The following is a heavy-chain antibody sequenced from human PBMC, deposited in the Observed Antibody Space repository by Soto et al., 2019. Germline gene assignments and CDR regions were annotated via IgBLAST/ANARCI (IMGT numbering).Heavy chain of an antibody. CDR1: GFTFSSYG. CDR3: AKGDDYSSHYYYYGMDL. V-gene: IGHV3-30*18. J-gene: IGHJ6*02. Sequence: QVQLVESGGGVVQPGRSLRLSCAASGFTFSSYGMHWVRQAPGKGLEWVAVISYDGSNKYYADSVKGRFTISRDDSKNTLYLQMNSLRAEDTAVYYCAKGDDYSSHYYYYGMDLWGQGTTVTVSS. CDR2: ISYDGSNK. D-gene: IGHD4-4*01.